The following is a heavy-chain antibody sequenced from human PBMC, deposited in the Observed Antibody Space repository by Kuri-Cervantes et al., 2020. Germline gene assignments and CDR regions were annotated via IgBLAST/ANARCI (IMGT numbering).Heavy chain of an antibody. CDR3: ARGWNYDILTGYDVYYYYGMDV. Sequence: GGSLRLSCAASGFTFDDYGMSWVRQAPGKGLEWVSGINWNGGSTGYADSVKGRFTISRDNSKNTLYLQMNSLRAEDTAVYYCARGWNYDILTGYDVYYYYGMDVWGQGTTVTVSS. CDR1: GFTFDDYG. V-gene: IGHV3-20*04. D-gene: IGHD3-9*01. J-gene: IGHJ6*02. CDR2: INWNGGST.